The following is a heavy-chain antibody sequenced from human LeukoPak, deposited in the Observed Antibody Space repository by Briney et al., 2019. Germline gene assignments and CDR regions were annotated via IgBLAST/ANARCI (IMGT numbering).Heavy chain of an antibody. CDR3: AELGITMIGGV. V-gene: IGHV3-48*03. D-gene: IGHD3-10*02. J-gene: IGHJ6*04. Sequence: GGSLRLSCAASGFTFSRYEVNWVGQAPGKGLEWVSYISSSNSDIYYADSVKGRFTISRDNAKNSLYLQMNSLRAEDTAVYYCAELGITMIGGVWGKGTTVTISS. CDR1: GFTFSRYE. CDR2: ISSSNSDI.